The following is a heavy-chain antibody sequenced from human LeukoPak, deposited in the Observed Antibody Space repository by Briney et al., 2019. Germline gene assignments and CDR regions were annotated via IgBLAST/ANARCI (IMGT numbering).Heavy chain of an antibody. D-gene: IGHD1-26*01. V-gene: IGHV3-53*01. Sequence: GGSLRLSCAASGFTVSSNYVSWVRQAPGKGLEWVSVIYSGGSTYYADSVKGRFTISRDNSKNTLYLQMNSLRAEDTAVYYCARDRDSDDAFDIWGQGTMVTVSS. CDR1: GFTVSSNY. CDR3: ARDRDSDDAFDI. J-gene: IGHJ3*02. CDR2: IYSGGST.